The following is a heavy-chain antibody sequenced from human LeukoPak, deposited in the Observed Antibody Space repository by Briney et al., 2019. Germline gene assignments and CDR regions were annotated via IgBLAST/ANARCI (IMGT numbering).Heavy chain of an antibody. CDR1: GGSISSSSYF. Sequence: SETLSLTCAVSGGSISSSSYFWGWLRQPPGKGLEWIGSTYYSGSTYYSPSLKSRVTISVDTSKNQFSLTLSSVTAADKAVYYCARHGGYGSYFDYWGQGTLVTVSS. CDR2: TYYSGST. D-gene: IGHD5-12*01. J-gene: IGHJ4*02. CDR3: ARHGGYGSYFDY. V-gene: IGHV4-39*01.